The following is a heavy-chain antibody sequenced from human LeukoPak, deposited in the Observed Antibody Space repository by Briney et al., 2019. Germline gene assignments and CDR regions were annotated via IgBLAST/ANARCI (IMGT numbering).Heavy chain of an antibody. CDR1: GGSISNYY. CDR3: ARNLIPEQLVLNF. J-gene: IGHJ4*02. V-gene: IGHV4-59*01. D-gene: IGHD6-13*01. CDR2: INYTGST. Sequence: SETLSLTCTVSGGSISNYYWNWIRQPPGKGLEWIGYINYTGSTNYNPSLKSRVPMSVDTSKNQFSLNLKSVTPEDTAVYYCARNLIPEQLVLNFWGQGTLVTVSS.